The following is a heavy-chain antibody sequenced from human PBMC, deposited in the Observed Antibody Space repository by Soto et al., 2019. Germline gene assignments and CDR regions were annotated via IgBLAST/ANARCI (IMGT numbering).Heavy chain of an antibody. Sequence: PSETLYLTCALYDGSFDGYYWSWIRQSPGKGLEWIGEIHHSGSTKYNPSLKSRVSLSVDTSTKQFSLKMTSMTAADRGVYYCARGVDSWSGYLFWGQGTPVT. CDR2: IHHSGST. CDR1: DGSFDGYY. CDR3: ARGVDSWSGYLF. D-gene: IGHD3-3*01. V-gene: IGHV4-34*01. J-gene: IGHJ4*02.